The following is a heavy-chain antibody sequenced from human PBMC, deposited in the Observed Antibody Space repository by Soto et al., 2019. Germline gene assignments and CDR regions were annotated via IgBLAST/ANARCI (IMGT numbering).Heavy chain of an antibody. V-gene: IGHV3-30*18. J-gene: IGHJ4*01. Sequence: QVQLVESGGGVVQPGRSLRLSCAASGFSFSSYGMHWVRQAPGKGLEWVAMISYDGTDEYYADSVQGRFTISRDNSKNAVFLQMNILRGVDTAVYYWAKQESVLNDHFDYGGHGTLVTGST. CDR3: AKQESVLNDHFDY. D-gene: IGHD1-1*01. CDR2: ISYDGTDE. CDR1: GFSFSSYG.